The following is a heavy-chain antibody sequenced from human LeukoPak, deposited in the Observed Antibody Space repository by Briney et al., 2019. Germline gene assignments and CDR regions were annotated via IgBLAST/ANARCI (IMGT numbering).Heavy chain of an antibody. J-gene: IGHJ4*02. D-gene: IGHD3-3*01. CDR3: TTGLEYYDFWSGYQYYFDY. Sequence: GGSLRLSCAASGFTFSNAWMSWVRQAPGKGLEWVGRIKSKTDGGTTDYAAPVKGRFTISRDDSKNTLYLQMNSLKTEDTAVYYCTTGLEYYDFWSGYQYYFDYWGQGTLVTVSS. CDR1: GFTFSNAW. CDR2: IKSKTDGGTT. V-gene: IGHV3-15*01.